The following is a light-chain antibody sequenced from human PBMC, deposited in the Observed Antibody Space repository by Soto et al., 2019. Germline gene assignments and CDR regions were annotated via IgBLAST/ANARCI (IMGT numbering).Light chain of an antibody. CDR3: QQYNNWPRT. J-gene: IGKJ1*01. CDR2: GAS. V-gene: IGKV3-15*01. CDR1: QSVIGN. Sequence: ELVMTQSPATLAVSPGERATLSCRASQSVIGNLAWYQQKPGQAPNLLTYGASTRATGIPARFSGSGSGTEFTLTISSLQSEDFAVYYCQQYNNWPRTFGQGTKVDIK.